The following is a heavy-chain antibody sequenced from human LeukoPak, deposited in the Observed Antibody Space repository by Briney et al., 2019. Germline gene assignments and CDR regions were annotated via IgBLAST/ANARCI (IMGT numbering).Heavy chain of an antibody. Sequence: GGSLRLSCAASGYTFSSYAMHWVRQTPGKGLEWVAVMSYDGSTKYYADSVKGRFTISRDSSKNTLYLQMNSLRAEDTAVYYCARGLQQQLVRLHFDYWGQGTLVTVSS. CDR1: GYTFSSYA. CDR2: MSYDGSTK. V-gene: IGHV3-30*04. CDR3: ARGLQQQLVRLHFDY. D-gene: IGHD6-13*01. J-gene: IGHJ4*02.